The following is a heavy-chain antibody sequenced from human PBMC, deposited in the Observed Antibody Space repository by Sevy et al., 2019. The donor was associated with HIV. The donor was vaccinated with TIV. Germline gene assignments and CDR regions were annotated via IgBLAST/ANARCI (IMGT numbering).Heavy chain of an antibody. D-gene: IGHD4-17*01. CDR1: GFTFNLYS. V-gene: IGHV3-21*01. CDR3: ARGAGDPVGALDI. J-gene: IGHJ3*02. Sequence: GGSLRLSCAASGFTFNLYSMNYVRQVPGRGLEWVSYSSSTSSYIFYGASVKGRFTISRDNTKNSLYLQMNSLRAEDTAVYYCARGAGDPVGALDIWGQGTMVTVSS. CDR2: SSSTSSYI.